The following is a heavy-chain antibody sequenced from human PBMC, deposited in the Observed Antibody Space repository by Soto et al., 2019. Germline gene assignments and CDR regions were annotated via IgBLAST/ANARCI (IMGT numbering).Heavy chain of an antibody. CDR2: INAGNGNT. Sequence: ASVKVSCKASGYTFTSYAMHWVRQAPGQRLEWMGWINAGNGNTKYSQKFQGRVTITRDTSASTAYMELSSLRSEDTAVYYCARARFYCTSGGSCSNWFDPWGQGTLVTVSS. V-gene: IGHV1-3*01. CDR1: GYTFTSYA. D-gene: IGHD2-15*01. CDR3: ARARFYCTSGGSCSNWFDP. J-gene: IGHJ5*02.